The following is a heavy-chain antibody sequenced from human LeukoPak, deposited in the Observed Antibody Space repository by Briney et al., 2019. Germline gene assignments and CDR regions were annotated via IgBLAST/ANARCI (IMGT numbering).Heavy chain of an antibody. CDR1: GGSFTPYY. D-gene: IGHD6-6*01. Sequence: SETLSLTCTVSGGSFTPYYWSWIRQPPGKGLEWIGHISYSGSTNYNPSLKSRVTVSIDTSKNQVSLKLSSMTAADTAVYYCARRRGIAARPVDYWGQGTLVTVSS. CDR3: ARRRGIAARPVDY. CDR2: ISYSGST. V-gene: IGHV4-59*01. J-gene: IGHJ4*02.